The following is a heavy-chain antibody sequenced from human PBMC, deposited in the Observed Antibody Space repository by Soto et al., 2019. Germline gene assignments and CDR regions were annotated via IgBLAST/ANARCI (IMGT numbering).Heavy chain of an antibody. Sequence: QVQLVQSGAEVKKPGASVKVSCKASGYIFNRYVMHWVRQAPGQRPGWMGWIDAGNGKTKYSEKFQGRVTITRDTSASTAYMELTTLRSEDTAVYYCARGRGWYDYWGQGTQVIVSS. V-gene: IGHV1-3*01. J-gene: IGHJ4*02. CDR2: IDAGNGKT. CDR1: GYIFNRYV. CDR3: ARGRGWYDY. D-gene: IGHD6-19*01.